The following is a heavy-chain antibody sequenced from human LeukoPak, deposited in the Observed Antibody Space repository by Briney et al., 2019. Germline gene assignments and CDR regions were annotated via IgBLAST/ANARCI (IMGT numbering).Heavy chain of an antibody. D-gene: IGHD1-26*01. CDR2: IQPVDSDT. V-gene: IGHV5-51*01. Sequence: GESLQISCEGFGYTFTSNWIGWARQRPGKGLEWIGIIQPVDSDTRYSPSFQDQVTMSADKSINTAYLQWRSLTASDTAMYFCVRRVGPYISSWIDAFDIWGQGTMVTVSS. CDR1: GYTFTSNW. J-gene: IGHJ3*02. CDR3: VRRVGPYISSWIDAFDI.